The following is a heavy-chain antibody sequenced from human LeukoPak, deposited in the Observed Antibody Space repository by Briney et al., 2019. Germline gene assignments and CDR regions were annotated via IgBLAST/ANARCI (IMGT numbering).Heavy chain of an antibody. CDR2: SDPSDSYT. CDR1: GYSFATYW. J-gene: IGHJ4*02. V-gene: IGHV5-10-1*01. Sequence: GESLKISCKASGYSFATYWISWVRQTPGQGLEWMGKSDPSDSYTTYGPSFQGHVTVSADKSISTAYLQWNSLKASDTAMYYCARHDPNARLKLDYWGQGTLVTVSS. CDR3: ARHDPNARLKLDY. D-gene: IGHD3-3*01.